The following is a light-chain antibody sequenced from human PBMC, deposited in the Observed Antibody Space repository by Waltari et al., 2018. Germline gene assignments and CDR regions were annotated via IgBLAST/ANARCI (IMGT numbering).Light chain of an antibody. CDR1: RGDVGGYVY. Sequence: QSVLTQPASVSGSPGQSITIPCTGTRGDVGGYVYVSWYQQQPGKAPKLMIYDVKNRPSGVSNRFSGSKSGDTASLTISGLQAEDEADYYCSSYAVTATLLFGGGTTLTVL. J-gene: IGLJ2*01. V-gene: IGLV2-14*03. CDR3: SSYAVTATLL. CDR2: DVK.